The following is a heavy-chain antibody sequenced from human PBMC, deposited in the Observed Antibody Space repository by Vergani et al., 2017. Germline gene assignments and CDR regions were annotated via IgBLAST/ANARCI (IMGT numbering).Heavy chain of an antibody. CDR1: GFTFSNYA. V-gene: IGHV3-23*01. J-gene: IGHJ4*02. CDR2: ISGSGGST. Sequence: EVQLLESGGGLVQPGGSLRLSCAASGFTFSNYAMSWVRQALGKGLEWVSTISGSGGSTYYADSVKGRFTISRDNSKNTLNLQMNSLRAEDTAVYYCAKSGGSGSKNRGKDYWGQGILVTVSS. CDR3: AKSGGSGSKNRGKDY. D-gene: IGHD1-26*01.